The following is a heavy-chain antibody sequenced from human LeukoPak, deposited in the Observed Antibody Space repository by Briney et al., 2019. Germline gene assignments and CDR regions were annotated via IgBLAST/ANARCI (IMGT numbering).Heavy chain of an antibody. Sequence: PSETLSLTCTVSGGSVSSGSYYWSWIRQPPGKGLEWIGYIYYSGSTNYSPSLKSRVTISVDTSKNQFSLKLSSVTAADTAVYYCARGPMYYDFWSGYHAFDYWGQGTLVTVSS. CDR2: IYYSGST. D-gene: IGHD3-3*01. CDR3: ARGPMYYDFWSGYHAFDY. J-gene: IGHJ4*02. V-gene: IGHV4-61*01. CDR1: GGSVSSGSYY.